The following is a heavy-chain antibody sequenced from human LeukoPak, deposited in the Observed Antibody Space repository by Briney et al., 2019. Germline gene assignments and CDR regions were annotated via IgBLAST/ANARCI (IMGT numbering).Heavy chain of an antibody. CDR3: ARCGYSYDTGYYFDY. CDR2: IYFDGRT. J-gene: IGHJ4*02. V-gene: IGHV4-59*01. Sequence: SETLSLICTVSGGSIGNYYWSWIRLPPGKGLEWIGFIYFDGRTSYNPSLKSRVTISLHTSRNQLSLKLTSVTAADTAVYYCARCGYSYDTGYYFDYWGQGALVTVSS. D-gene: IGHD5-18*01. CDR1: GGSIGNYY.